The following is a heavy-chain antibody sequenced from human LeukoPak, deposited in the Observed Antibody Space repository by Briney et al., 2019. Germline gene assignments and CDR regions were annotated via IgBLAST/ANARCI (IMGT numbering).Heavy chain of an antibody. CDR3: ARTYDFKGAFDI. CDR2: IWYDGSNK. D-gene: IGHD3-3*01. Sequence: SGGSLRLSCAASGFTFSSYGMHWVRQAPGKGLEWVAVIWYDGSNKYYADSVKGRFTISRDNSKNTLYLQMNSLRAEDTAVYYCARTYDFKGAFDIWGQGTMVTVSS. J-gene: IGHJ3*02. CDR1: GFTFSSYG. V-gene: IGHV3-33*01.